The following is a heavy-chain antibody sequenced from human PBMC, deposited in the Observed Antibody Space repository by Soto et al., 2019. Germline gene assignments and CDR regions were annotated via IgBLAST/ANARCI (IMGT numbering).Heavy chain of an antibody. D-gene: IGHD3-22*01. CDR1: LDSISNSY. Sequence: QVQLLESGPGLVKPSETLSLTCSVSLDSISNSYWTWIRQPAGKGLEWIGHIYSSGNANYNPSLTSRVTMSLDTSNNQFSLSLKSVTAADTAIYYWAKCRGFYSDNYFDPWGQGTQVTVSS. CDR2: IYSSGNA. CDR3: AKCRGFYSDNYFDP. J-gene: IGHJ5*02. V-gene: IGHV4-4*07.